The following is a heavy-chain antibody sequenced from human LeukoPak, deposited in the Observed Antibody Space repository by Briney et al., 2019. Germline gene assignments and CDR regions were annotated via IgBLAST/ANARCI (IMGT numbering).Heavy chain of an antibody. CDR1: GYSFSSYG. D-gene: IGHD3-10*01. CDR2: IYPGDSDT. Sequence: GESLKISCKGSGYSFSSYGIAWVRQLPGKGLEWMGIIYPGDSDTRYSPSFQGQVTISADRSTNTAYLQWSSLRASDSALYYCARRGDQGHTYASGFAYWGQGTLVTVSS. J-gene: IGHJ4*02. CDR3: ARRGDQGHTYASGFAY. V-gene: IGHV5-51*01.